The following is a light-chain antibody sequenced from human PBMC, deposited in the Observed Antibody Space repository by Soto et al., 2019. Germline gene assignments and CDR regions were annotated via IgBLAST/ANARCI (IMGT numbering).Light chain of an antibody. V-gene: IGKV1-33*01. CDR2: DAS. CDR3: QQYHNLPIT. CDR1: QDIDNF. Sequence: DVQLTQSPSSLSASLGDIFAITGQASQDIDNFLNWYQHKPGAAPKLLIYDASTLAPGVPSRFSGTESGTDFTFTISSLQPEDIATYYCQQYHNLPITFGPGTRLEIK. J-gene: IGKJ5*01.